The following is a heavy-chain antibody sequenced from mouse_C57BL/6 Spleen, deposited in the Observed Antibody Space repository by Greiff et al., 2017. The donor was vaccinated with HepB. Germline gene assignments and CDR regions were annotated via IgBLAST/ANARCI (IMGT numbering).Heavy chain of an antibody. J-gene: IGHJ2*01. CDR1: GFTFSSYA. D-gene: IGHD2-14*01. V-gene: IGHV5-4*03. CDR3: ARGYVRGFDY. Sequence: EVMLVESGGGLVKPGGSLKLSCAASGFTFSSYAMSWVRQTPEKRLEWVATISDGGSYTYYPDNVKGRFTISRDNAKNNLYLQMSHMKSEDTAMYYCARGYVRGFDYWGQGTTLTVSS. CDR2: ISDGGSYT.